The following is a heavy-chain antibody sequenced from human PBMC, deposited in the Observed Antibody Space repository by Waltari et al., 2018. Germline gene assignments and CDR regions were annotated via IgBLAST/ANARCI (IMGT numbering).Heavy chain of an antibody. D-gene: IGHD1-1*01. CDR2: ISSSSSYI. CDR3: ARVEGADPYWYFDL. J-gene: IGHJ2*01. V-gene: IGHV3-21*01. Sequence: EVQLVESGGGLVKPGGSLRLSCAASGFTFSSYSMNWVRQAPGKGLEWVSSISSSSSYIYYADSVKGRFTISRDNAKNSLYLQMNSLRAEDTAVYYCARVEGADPYWYFDLWGRGTLVTVSS. CDR1: GFTFSSYS.